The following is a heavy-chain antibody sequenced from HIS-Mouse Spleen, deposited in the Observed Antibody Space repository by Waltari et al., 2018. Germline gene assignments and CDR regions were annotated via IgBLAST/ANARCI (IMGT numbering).Heavy chain of an antibody. Sequence: QLQLQESGPGLVKPSETLFLTCTVSGGSISSSSYYWGWIRQPPGRGLEWYGSIYYSGSTYSNPSLKSRVTISVDTSKNQFSLKLSSVTAADTAVYYCAREIPYSSSWYDWYFDLWGRGTLVTVSS. CDR3: AREIPYSSSWYDWYFDL. CDR1: GGSISSSSYY. CDR2: IYYSGST. D-gene: IGHD6-13*01. J-gene: IGHJ2*01. V-gene: IGHV4-39*07.